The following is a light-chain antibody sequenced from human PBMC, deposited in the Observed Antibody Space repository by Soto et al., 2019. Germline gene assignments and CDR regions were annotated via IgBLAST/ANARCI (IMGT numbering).Light chain of an antibody. CDR2: DAS. Sequence: IQMTQSPSTLSAAVVDGFAISFRASQDIRSRLAWYQQNLGKAPKLLIYDASTLQSGVPSRFSGSGSGTDFTLTINSLQPEDFATYYCQQANSFPLTFGGGTKVDIK. J-gene: IGKJ4*01. V-gene: IGKV1-12*01. CDR1: QDIRSR. CDR3: QQANSFPLT.